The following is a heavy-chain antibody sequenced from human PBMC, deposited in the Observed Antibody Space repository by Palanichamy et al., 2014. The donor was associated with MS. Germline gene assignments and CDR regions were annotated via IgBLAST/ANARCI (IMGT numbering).Heavy chain of an antibody. Sequence: QMQLQESGPGLVKPSETLSLTCTVTYDSVSNYFWGWIRQPPGKGLEWIGYISHIGKSNYNPSLKSRVTISIDTLNNQFSLRLSSVTAADTAVYYCARELWGSLGYWGQGILVTVSS. CDR1: YDSVSNYF. D-gene: IGHD3-16*01. V-gene: IGHV4-59*02. CDR3: ARELWGSLGY. J-gene: IGHJ4*02. CDR2: ISHIGKS.